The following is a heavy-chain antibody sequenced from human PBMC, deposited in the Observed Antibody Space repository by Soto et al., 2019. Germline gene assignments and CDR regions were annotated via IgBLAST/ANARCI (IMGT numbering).Heavy chain of an antibody. V-gene: IGHV4-34*01. CDR3: ARVRRWQNYYYGMDV. CDR2: INHSGST. D-gene: IGHD4-17*01. CDR1: GGSFSGYY. J-gene: IGHJ6*02. Sequence: SETLSLTCAVYGGSFSGYYWSWIRQPPGKGLEWIGEINHSGSTNYNPSLKSRVTISVDTSKNQFSLKLSSVTAADTAVYYCARVRRWQNYYYGMDVWGQGTTVTVSS.